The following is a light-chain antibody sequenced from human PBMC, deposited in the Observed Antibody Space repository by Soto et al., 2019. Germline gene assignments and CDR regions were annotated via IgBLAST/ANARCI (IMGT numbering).Light chain of an antibody. CDR2: DAS. CDR3: QQYNTYTWT. J-gene: IGKJ1*01. Sequence: DIQITQSPSTLSASVGDRVTITCRASQSISNRLAWYQQKPGKAPKLLIYDASTLESGVPSRFSGSGSGTEFTLTISTLQPDDFATYYCQQYNTYTWTFGQGTKVDIK. V-gene: IGKV1-5*01. CDR1: QSISNR.